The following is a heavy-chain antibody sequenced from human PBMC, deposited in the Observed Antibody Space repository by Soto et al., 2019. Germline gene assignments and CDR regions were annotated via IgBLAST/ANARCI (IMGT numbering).Heavy chain of an antibody. CDR3: ARYADYDYVWGSYLY. CDR2: INHSGST. CDR1: GGSFSGYY. D-gene: IGHD3-16*02. V-gene: IGHV4-34*01. J-gene: IGHJ4*02. Sequence: QVQLQQWGAGLLKPSETLSLTCAVYGGSFSGYYWSWIRQPRGKGREWIGEINHSGSTNYNPSLKSRVTISVDTSKNQFSLKLSSVTAADTAVYYCARYADYDYVWGSYLYWGQGTLVTVSS.